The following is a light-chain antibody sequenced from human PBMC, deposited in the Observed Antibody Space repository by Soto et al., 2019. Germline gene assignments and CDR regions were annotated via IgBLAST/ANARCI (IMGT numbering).Light chain of an antibody. CDR2: GAS. CDR1: QSLSSSY. V-gene: IGKV3-20*01. Sequence: EIVLTQSPGTLSLSPGERATLSCRASQSLSSSYLAWYQQKPGQAPRLVIYGASSRATGIPDRFSGSGSGTDFTLIINSLEPEDSAVYYCQQYGISQGARWTFGQGTKVEIK. CDR3: QQYGISQGARWT. J-gene: IGKJ1*01.